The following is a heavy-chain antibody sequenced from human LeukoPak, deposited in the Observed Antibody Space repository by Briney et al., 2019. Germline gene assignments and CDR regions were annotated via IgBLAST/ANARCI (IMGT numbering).Heavy chain of an antibody. CDR3: AKGYCSSPSCPEGVWYNWFDP. D-gene: IGHD2-2*01. V-gene: IGHV3-23*01. J-gene: IGHJ5*02. CDR2: ISGSGGSP. CDR1: GFTFSSYA. Sequence: PGGSLRLSCAASGFTFSSYAMSWVRQARGKGLEGVSAISGSGGSPYYPDSVKGRFTISRDNSKNTLYLQMNSLRAEDTAVYYCAKGYCSSPSCPEGVWYNWFDPWGQGTLVTVSS.